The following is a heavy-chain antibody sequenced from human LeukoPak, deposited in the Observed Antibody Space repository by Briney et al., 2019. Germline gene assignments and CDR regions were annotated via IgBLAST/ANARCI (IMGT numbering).Heavy chain of an antibody. CDR2: INHSGST. CDR3: ARVRFGDTPKDNYLDS. D-gene: IGHD3-10*01. Sequence: SETLSLTCAVYGGSFSGYYWSWIRQPPGKGLEWIGEINHSGSTNYNASLKSRVTISVDTSKNQFSLKLSSVTAADAAVYHCARVRFGDTPKDNYLDSWGQGMLVTVSS. V-gene: IGHV4-34*01. J-gene: IGHJ4*02. CDR1: GGSFSGYY.